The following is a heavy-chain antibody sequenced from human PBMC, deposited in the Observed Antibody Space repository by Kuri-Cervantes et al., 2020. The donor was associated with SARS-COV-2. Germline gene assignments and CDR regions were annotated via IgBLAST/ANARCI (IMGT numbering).Heavy chain of an antibody. D-gene: IGHD2-2*01. CDR3: AREYCSSTSCYLNYMDV. CDR1: GVTFSSYW. Sequence: GGSLRLSCAASGVTFSSYWMHWVRQAPGKGLVWVSRINSDGSSTSYADSVKGRFTISRDNAKNTLYLQMNSLRAEDTAVYYCAREYCSSTSCYLNYMDVWGKGTTVTVSS. J-gene: IGHJ6*03. CDR2: INSDGSST. V-gene: IGHV3-74*01.